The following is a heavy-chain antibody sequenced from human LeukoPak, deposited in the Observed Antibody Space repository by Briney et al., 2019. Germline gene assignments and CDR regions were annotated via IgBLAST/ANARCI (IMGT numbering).Heavy chain of an antibody. CDR1: GFTFSSYE. V-gene: IGHV3-48*03. J-gene: IGHJ4*02. CDR2: ISSSGRTI. Sequence: GGSLRLSCAASGFTFSSYEMNWVRQAPGKGLECISYISSSGRTIYYADSLKGRFTVSRDNAKNSLYLRMNNLRAEDTAVYYCARGEYYFDYWGQGTLVTVSS. CDR3: ARGEYYFDY.